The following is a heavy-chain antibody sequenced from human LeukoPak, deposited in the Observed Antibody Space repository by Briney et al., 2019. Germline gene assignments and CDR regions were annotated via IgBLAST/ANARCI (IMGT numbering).Heavy chain of an antibody. CDR2: IRSKANSYAT. Sequence: GGSLRLSCAASGFTFSGSAMHWVRQASGKGLEWVGRIRSKANSYATAYAASVKGRFTISRDDSKNTAYLQMTSLKTEDTAVYYCTTYCSGGSCYSYDAFDIWGQGTMVTVSS. V-gene: IGHV3-73*01. CDR3: TTYCSGGSCYSYDAFDI. J-gene: IGHJ3*02. D-gene: IGHD2-15*01. CDR1: GFTFSGSA.